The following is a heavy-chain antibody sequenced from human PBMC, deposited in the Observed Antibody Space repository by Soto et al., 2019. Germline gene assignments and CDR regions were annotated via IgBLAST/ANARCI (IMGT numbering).Heavy chain of an antibody. V-gene: IGHV4-30-2*01. CDR1: GGSISSGGYS. Sequence: PSETLSLTCAVSGGSISSGGYSWNWIRQPPGKGLEWIGYIYHSGSPYYNPSLKSRVTISVDSSKNQFSLNLSSVTAADTAVYYGARDESHDSALTYWGKGAQVTVPS. CDR2: IYHSGSP. CDR3: ARDESHDSALTY. D-gene: IGHD3-9*01. J-gene: IGHJ4*02.